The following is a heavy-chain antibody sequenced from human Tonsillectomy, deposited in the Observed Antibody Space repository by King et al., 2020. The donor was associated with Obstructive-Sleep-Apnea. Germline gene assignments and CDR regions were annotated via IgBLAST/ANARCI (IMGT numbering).Heavy chain of an antibody. V-gene: IGHV3-9*01. J-gene: IGHJ4*02. Sequence: VQLVQSGGGLVQPGRSLRLSCAASGFTFDDHAMHWVRQAPGKGLEWVSGISWNSGSIGYADSVKGRFTISRDNAKKSLFLQMNSLRADDTAFYYCAKDRSSGWYSPQDYWGQGTLVTVSS. CDR3: AKDRSSGWYSPQDY. CDR1: GFTFDDHA. D-gene: IGHD6-19*01. CDR2: ISWNSGSI.